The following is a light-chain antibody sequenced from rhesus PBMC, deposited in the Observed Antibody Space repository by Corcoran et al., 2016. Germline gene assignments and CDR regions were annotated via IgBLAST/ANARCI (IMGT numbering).Light chain of an antibody. CDR3: LQSSNWPLT. CDR2: GAS. J-gene: IGKJ4*01. V-gene: IGKV3-24*04. CDR1: QSVSSY. Sequence: EIVMTQSPATLALSPGERATLSCRASQSVSSYLAWYQQKPGQAPRPLIYGASSRSTGIPDRFSGSGSGTEFTLPFSSLEPEDVGVYFCLQSSNWPLTFGGGTKVEIK.